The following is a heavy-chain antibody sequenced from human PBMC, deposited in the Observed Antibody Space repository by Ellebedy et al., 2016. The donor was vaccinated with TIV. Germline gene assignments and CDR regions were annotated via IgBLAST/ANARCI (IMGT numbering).Heavy chain of an antibody. CDR1: GFTFSSYV. V-gene: IGHV3-23*01. D-gene: IGHD6-13*01. J-gene: IGHJ4*02. Sequence: GESLKISCAASGFTFSSYVMSWVRQAPGKGLEWVSGISGSGGSTYYADSVKGRFTVSRDNSKNTLYLQMNSLRAEDTAVYYCAKDQGRVSEQPDLFDYWGQGTLVTVSS. CDR2: ISGSGGST. CDR3: AKDQGRVSEQPDLFDY.